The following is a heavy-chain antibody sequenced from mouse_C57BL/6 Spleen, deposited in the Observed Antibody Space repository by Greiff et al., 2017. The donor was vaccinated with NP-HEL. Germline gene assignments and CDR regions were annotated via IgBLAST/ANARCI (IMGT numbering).Heavy chain of an antibody. CDR1: GFSLTSYG. V-gene: IGHV2-2*01. D-gene: IGHD2-10*01. Sequence: VQVVESGPGLVQPSQSLSITCTVSGFSLTSYGVHWVRQSPGKGLEWLGVIWSGGSTDYNAAFISRLSISKDNSKSQVFFKMNSLQADDTAIYYCATYYGNYVGAYWGQGTLVTVSA. CDR3: ATYYGNYVGAY. J-gene: IGHJ3*01. CDR2: IWSGGST.